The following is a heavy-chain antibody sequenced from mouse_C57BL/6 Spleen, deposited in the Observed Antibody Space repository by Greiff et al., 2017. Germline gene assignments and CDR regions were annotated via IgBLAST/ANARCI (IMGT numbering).Heavy chain of an antibody. CDR2: IRLKSDNYAT. CDR3: TGDDYGAGDWFAY. CDR1: GFTFSNYW. D-gene: IGHD2-4*01. J-gene: IGHJ3*01. V-gene: IGHV6-3*01. Sequence: EVKVEESGGGLVQPGGSMKLSCVASGFTFSNYWMNWVRQSPEKGLEWVAQIRLKSDNYATHYAGSVKGRFTISRDDSKSSVYLQMNNLRAEDTGIYYCTGDDYGAGDWFAYWGQGTLVTVSA.